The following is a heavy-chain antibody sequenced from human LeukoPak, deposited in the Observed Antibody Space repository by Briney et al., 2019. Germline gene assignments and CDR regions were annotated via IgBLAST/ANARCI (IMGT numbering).Heavy chain of an antibody. Sequence: PSQTLSLTCTVSGGSISSGSYYWSWIRQPAGKGLEWIGRIYTSGSTNYNPSLKSRVTISVDTSKNQSSLKLSSVTAADTAVYYCATSTPYYYYYMDVWGKGTTVTVSS. CDR2: IYTSGST. J-gene: IGHJ6*03. CDR3: ATSTPYYYYYMDV. CDR1: GGSISSGSYY. V-gene: IGHV4-61*02. D-gene: IGHD2/OR15-2a*01.